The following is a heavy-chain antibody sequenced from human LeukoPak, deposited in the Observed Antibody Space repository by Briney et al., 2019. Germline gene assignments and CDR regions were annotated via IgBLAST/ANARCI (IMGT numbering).Heavy chain of an antibody. CDR3: ARDPQDDYVWGSNAFDI. J-gene: IGHJ3*02. Sequence: PGGSLRLSCAASGFTFSSYSMNWVRQAPGKGLEWVSSISSSSSYIYYADSVKGRFTISRDNAKNSLYLQMNSLRAEDTAVYYCARDPQDDYVWGSNAFDIWGQGTMVTVSS. D-gene: IGHD3-16*01. CDR2: ISSSSSYI. V-gene: IGHV3-21*01. CDR1: GFTFSSYS.